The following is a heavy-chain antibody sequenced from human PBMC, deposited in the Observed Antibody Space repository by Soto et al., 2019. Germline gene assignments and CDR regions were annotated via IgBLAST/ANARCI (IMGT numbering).Heavy chain of an antibody. CDR1: GFTFNSYA. CDR2: ISGSGDST. CDR3: AIVYLERDYFVY. D-gene: IGHD1-1*01. V-gene: IGHV3-23*01. J-gene: IGHJ4*02. Sequence: EVQLLESGGGLVQPGGSLRLSCAASGFTFNSYAMSWVRQAPGKGLEWVSAISGSGDSTAYPDSVKGRFTISRDHAKNARYLQMNCLRAEDTAVYSCAIVYLERDYFVYWCQGTLVTVSS.